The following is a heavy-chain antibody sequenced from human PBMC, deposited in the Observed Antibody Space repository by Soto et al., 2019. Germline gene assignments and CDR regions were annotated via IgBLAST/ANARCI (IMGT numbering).Heavy chain of an antibody. CDR1: GGSFSGYY. J-gene: IGHJ5*02. CDR3: ARGPVNVPRTANWFDP. CDR2: INHSGST. Sequence: QVQLQQWGAGLLKPSETLSLTCAVYGGSFSGYYWSWIRQPPGKGLEWIGEINHSGSTNYNPSLKSPVTISVDTSKNQFSLKLSSVTAADTAVYYCARGPVNVPRTANWFDPWGQGTLVTVSS. D-gene: IGHD2-2*01. V-gene: IGHV4-34*01.